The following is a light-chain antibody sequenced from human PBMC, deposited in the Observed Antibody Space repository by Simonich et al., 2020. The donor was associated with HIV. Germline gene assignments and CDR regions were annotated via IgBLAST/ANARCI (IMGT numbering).Light chain of an antibody. CDR1: QSVLYSSNNNNY. V-gene: IGKV4-1*01. CDR2: WAS. CDR3: QQYYTTPFT. Sequence: DIVMTQSPDSLAVSLGERATINCKYSQSVLYSSNNNNYLAWYQQKPGQPPKLLIYWASTRESGVPDRFRGSGSGTDFTLTISSLQAEDVALYYCQQYYTTPFTFGPGTKVDIK. J-gene: IGKJ3*01.